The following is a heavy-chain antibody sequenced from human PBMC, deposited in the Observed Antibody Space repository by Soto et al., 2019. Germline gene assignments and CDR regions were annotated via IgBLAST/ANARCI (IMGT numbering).Heavy chain of an antibody. V-gene: IGHV3-23*01. D-gene: IGHD2-8*01. CDR2: ITGNSARI. CDR1: DSTIRRYA. J-gene: IGHJ3*01. CDR3: AINGDFYYDAFDF. Sequence: PGGSLRLSCAASDSTIRRYAMSWVRQAPGKGMEWVSGITGNSARIYYADSVRGRLTIYRENSKYTLYLQMDTLRAEETAIYYCAINGDFYYDAFDFWGQGTVVTISS.